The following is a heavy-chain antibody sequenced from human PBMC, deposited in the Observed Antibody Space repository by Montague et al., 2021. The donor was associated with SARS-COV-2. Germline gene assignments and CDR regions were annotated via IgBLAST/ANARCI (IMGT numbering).Heavy chain of an antibody. V-gene: IGHV4-39*02. J-gene: IGHJ4*02. D-gene: IGHD3-10*01. CDR3: ARGMSRGVNTSFDY. CDR2: IYYSGTT. CDR1: SGSIISSGYY. Sequence: SETLSLTCSVSSGSIISSGYYWGWIRQPPGKELEWIGNIYYSGTTYYXPSLQSRVTISVDTSKNHLSLRLSSVTAADTAVYFCARGMSRGVNTSFDYWGQGSQVTVSS.